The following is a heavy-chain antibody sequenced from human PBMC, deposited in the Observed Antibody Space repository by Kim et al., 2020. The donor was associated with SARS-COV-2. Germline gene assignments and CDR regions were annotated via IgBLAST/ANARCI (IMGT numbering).Heavy chain of an antibody. CDR1: GFIVSSYD. V-gene: IGHV3-53*01. CDR3: ARGKSGVDY. J-gene: IGHJ4*02. Sequence: GGSLRLSCAASGFIVSSYDMNWVRQAPGKGLEWVAVIWPGGDKHYIDSVKGRFTISRDNSKDTLSLQMNNLRADDTGVYFCARGKSGVDYWGQGQLVTVSS. CDR2: IWPGGDK.